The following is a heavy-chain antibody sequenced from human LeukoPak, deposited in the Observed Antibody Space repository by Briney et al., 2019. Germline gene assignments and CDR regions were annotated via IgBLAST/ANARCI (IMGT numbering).Heavy chain of an antibody. V-gene: IGHV1-8*03. CDR1: GYTFTSYD. CDR2: MNPNSGNT. D-gene: IGHD5-18*01. J-gene: IGHJ6*03. CDR3: ARVGYSYANGGPYYYYYMDV. Sequence: GASVKVSCKASGYTFTSYDINWVRQATGQGLEWMGWMNPNSGNTGYAQKFQGRVTITRTTSISTAYMELSSLRSEDTAVYYCARVGYSYANGGPYYYYYMDVWGKGTTVTISS.